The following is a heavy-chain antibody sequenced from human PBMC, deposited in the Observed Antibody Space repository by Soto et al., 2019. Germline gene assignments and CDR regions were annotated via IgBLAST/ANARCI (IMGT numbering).Heavy chain of an antibody. V-gene: IGHV3-33*01. Sequence: QVQLAGSGGGVVQPGRSLRLSCAASGFSFSSSGMHWVRQAPGKGLEWVAAIWYDGSNKYYADSVKCRFTVSRDNSKNTLYLQINSLRAEDTAVYYCARESTEYHFDYWGQGTLVTVSS. CDR1: GFSFSSSG. CDR3: ARESTEYHFDY. D-gene: IGHD2-2*01. CDR2: IWYDGSNK. J-gene: IGHJ4*02.